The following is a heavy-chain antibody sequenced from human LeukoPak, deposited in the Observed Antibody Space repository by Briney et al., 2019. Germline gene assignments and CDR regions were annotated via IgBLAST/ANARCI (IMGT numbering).Heavy chain of an antibody. J-gene: IGHJ4*02. D-gene: IGHD2-15*01. CDR3: ARAGITCSGGSCYSGFTHFDY. CDR2: VNSDGSST. CDR1: GFTFSSYW. V-gene: IGHV3-74*01. Sequence: GGSLRLSCAASGFTFSSYWMHWVRQAPGKGLVWVSRVNSDGSSTTYADSVKGRFTISRDNAKNSLYLQMNSLRAEDTAVYYCARAGITCSGGSCYSGFTHFDYWGQGTLVTVSS.